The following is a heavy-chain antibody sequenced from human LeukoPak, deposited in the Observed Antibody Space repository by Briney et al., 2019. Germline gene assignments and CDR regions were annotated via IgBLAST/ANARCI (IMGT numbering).Heavy chain of an antibody. CDR2: ISGSGGST. V-gene: IGHV3-23*01. CDR1: GFTFSDYY. CDR3: AKPLTAAGKVDWYFDL. J-gene: IGHJ2*01. Sequence: GGSLRLSCAVSGFTFSDYYMSWIRQAPGKGLEWVSAISGSGGSTYYADSVKGRFTISRDNSKNTLYLQMNSLRAEDTAVYYCAKPLTAAGKVDWYFDLWGRGTLVTVSS. D-gene: IGHD6-13*01.